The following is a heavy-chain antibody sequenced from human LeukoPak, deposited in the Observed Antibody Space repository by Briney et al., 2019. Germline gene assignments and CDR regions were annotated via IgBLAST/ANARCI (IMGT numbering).Heavy chain of an antibody. J-gene: IGHJ3*02. D-gene: IGHD6-13*01. CDR1: GFTVSSNY. V-gene: IGHV3-66*01. Sequence: GGSLRLSCAASGFTVSSNYMSWVRQAPGKGLDGVSVIYSGGSTYYADSVKGRFTISRDNSKNTLYLQMSSLRAEDTAVYYCARVIAAAAYDAFDIWGQGTMVTVSS. CDR3: ARVIAAAAYDAFDI. CDR2: IYSGGST.